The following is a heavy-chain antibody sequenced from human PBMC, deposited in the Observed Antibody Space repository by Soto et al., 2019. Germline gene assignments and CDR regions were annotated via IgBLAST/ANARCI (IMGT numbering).Heavy chain of an antibody. CDR2: ISSSSSTI. CDR3: AGGRGRKWFDT. CDR1: GFTFSSYS. D-gene: IGHD3-10*01. J-gene: IGHJ5*02. Sequence: EVQLVESGGGLVQPGGSLRLSCAASGFTFSSYSMNWVRQAPGKGLEWVSYISSSSSTIYYADSVKGRFTISRDNAKHSLYLQMNGLRDEDTAVYYCAGGRGRKWFDTWGQGTRVSVSS. V-gene: IGHV3-48*02.